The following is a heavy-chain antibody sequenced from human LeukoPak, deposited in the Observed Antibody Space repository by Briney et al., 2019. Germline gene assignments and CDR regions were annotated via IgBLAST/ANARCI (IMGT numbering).Heavy chain of an antibody. CDR3: TTERPYFDN. V-gene: IGHV3-48*01. CDR1: GFTFRSYS. J-gene: IGHJ4*02. CDR2: ISTSSSTI. Sequence: GGSLRLSCAASGFTFRSYSMHWVRQAPGKGLEWLSFISTSSSTIYYADSVKGRFTISRDDSKTTVYLQMNSLKSEDAAMYYCTTERPYFDNWGQGTLVTVSS.